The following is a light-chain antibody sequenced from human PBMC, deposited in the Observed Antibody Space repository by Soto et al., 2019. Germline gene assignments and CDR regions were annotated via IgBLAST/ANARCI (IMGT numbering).Light chain of an antibody. CDR2: EVS. V-gene: IGLV2-14*01. CDR3: SSFTSSSSVYV. CDR1: NSDVGTYNY. J-gene: IGLJ1*01. Sequence: QSVLTQPASVSGSPGQSITISCTGTNSDVGTYNYVSWYQQHPGKAPKLMIYEVSHRPSGVSSRFSGSKSGSTASLTIAGLQTEDDADYYCSSFTSSSSVYVFGTGTKVTVL.